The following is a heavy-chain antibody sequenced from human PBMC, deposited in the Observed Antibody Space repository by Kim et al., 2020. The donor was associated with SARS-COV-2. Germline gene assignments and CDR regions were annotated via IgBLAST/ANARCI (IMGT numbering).Heavy chain of an antibody. D-gene: IGHD3-10*01. V-gene: IGHV5-10-1*01. Sequence: GESLKISCKGSGYSFTSYWISWVRQMPGKGLEWMGRIDPSDSYTNYSPSFQGHVTISADKSISTAYLQWSSLKASDTAMYYCARRFSTYFYGSGEEYWFDPWGQGTLVTVSS. CDR2: IDPSDSYT. CDR3: ARRFSTYFYGSGEEYWFDP. CDR1: GYSFTSYW. J-gene: IGHJ5*02.